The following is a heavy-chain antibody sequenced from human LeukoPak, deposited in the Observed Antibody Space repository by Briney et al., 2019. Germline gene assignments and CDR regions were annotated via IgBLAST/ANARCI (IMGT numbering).Heavy chain of an antibody. J-gene: IGHJ4*02. D-gene: IGHD4-11*01. CDR3: ARISNYVNY. Sequence: SETLSLTCTVSGGPISSYYWSWIRQPPGKGLEWIGYIYYSGSTNYNPSLKSRVTISVDTSKNQFSLKLSSVTAADTAVYYCARISNYVNYWGQGTLVTVSS. CDR2: IYYSGST. CDR1: GGPISSYY. V-gene: IGHV4-59*08.